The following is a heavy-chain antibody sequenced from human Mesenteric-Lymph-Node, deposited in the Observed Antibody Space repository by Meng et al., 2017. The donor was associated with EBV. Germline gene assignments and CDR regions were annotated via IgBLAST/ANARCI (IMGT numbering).Heavy chain of an antibody. CDR3: TRDRYFDNSEDFDF. D-gene: IGHD3-9*01. J-gene: IGHJ4*02. V-gene: IGHV4/OR15-8*01. Sequence: QLQVMGSCPELESPCETSSRPLCVSGCPYSLYSIIRALIRQPPGNGVDGIWEIFHHGSPQLNPFLKASVNISVQQFQYQFSLNVASWDAGDTGLFYCTRDRYFDNSEDFDFWGQGTLVTVSS. CDR1: GCPYSLYSII. CDR2: IFHHGSP.